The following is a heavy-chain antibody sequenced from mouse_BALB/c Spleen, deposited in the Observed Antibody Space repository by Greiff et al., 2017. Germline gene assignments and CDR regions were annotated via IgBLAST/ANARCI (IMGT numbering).Heavy chain of an antibody. Sequence: QVQLQQSGAELAKPGASVKMSCKASGYTFTSYWMHWVKQRPGQGLEWIGYINPSTGYTEYNQKFKDKATLTADKSSSTAYMQLSSLTSEDSAVYYCTRGVDYFDYWGQGTTLTVSS. D-gene: IGHD1-1*02. V-gene: IGHV1-7*01. CDR3: TRGVDYFDY. CDR1: GYTFTSYW. CDR2: INPSTGYT. J-gene: IGHJ2*01.